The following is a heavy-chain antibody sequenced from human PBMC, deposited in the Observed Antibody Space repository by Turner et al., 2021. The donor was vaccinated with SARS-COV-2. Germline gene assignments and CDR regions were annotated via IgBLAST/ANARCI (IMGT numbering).Heavy chain of an antibody. Sequence: QVQLVESGGGVVQPGRSLRLSCAASGFTFSSHAMPWVRQAPGKGLEWVAVISYDGSNKYYADYVKGRLTISRDNSKNTLYVQMNSLRAEDTAVYYCAREDYYDSSGSFDYWGQGTLVTVSS. CDR1: GFTFSSHA. D-gene: IGHD3-22*01. V-gene: IGHV3-30-3*01. CDR3: AREDYYDSSGSFDY. CDR2: ISYDGSNK. J-gene: IGHJ4*02.